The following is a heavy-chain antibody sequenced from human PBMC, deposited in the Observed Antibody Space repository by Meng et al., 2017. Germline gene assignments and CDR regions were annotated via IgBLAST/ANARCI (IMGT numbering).Heavy chain of an antibody. V-gene: IGHV3-23*01. J-gene: IGHJ4*02. Sequence: GGSLRLSCAASGFTFNNYAMSWVRLAPGQGLEWVSGIVSSGDYTYYVDSVKGRFTISRDNSRNTLDLQMNSLRAEDTAVYYCAKGSISTFGVSWGYFDFWGQGALVTVSS. CDR1: GFTFNNYA. CDR2: IVSSGDYT. CDR3: AKGSISTFGVSWGYFDF. D-gene: IGHD3-3*01.